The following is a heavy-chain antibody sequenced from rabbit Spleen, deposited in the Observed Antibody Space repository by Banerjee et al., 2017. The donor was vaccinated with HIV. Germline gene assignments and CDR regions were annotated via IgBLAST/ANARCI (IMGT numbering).Heavy chain of an antibody. CDR1: GIDFSSSYW. D-gene: IGHD2-1*01. Sequence: QSLEESGGGLVKPGASLTLTCKASGIDFSSSYWICWVRQAPGKGLEWIGCILTGSGATYYASWAKGRFTISETSSTTVTLQMTSLTAADTAAYFCARGNYGDDGGAFDPWGPGTLVTVS. CDR3: ARGNYGDDGGAFDP. V-gene: IGHV1S40*01. J-gene: IGHJ2*01. CDR2: ILTGSGAT.